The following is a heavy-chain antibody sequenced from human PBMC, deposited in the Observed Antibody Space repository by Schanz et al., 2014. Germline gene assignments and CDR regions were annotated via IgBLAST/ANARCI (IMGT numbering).Heavy chain of an antibody. CDR2: ISGSGGDT. CDR1: GFTFSSYA. CDR3: AKGQLLSYYFDY. V-gene: IGHV3-23*04. J-gene: IGHJ4*02. Sequence: VQLVESGGGLVKPGESLRLSCAASGFTFSSYAMSWVRQAPGKGLEWVSAISGSGGDTYYADSVKGRFTISRDNSKNTPYLQMNRPRAEDPAVYYCAKGQLLSYYFDYWGQGTLVTVSS. D-gene: IGHD2-21*01.